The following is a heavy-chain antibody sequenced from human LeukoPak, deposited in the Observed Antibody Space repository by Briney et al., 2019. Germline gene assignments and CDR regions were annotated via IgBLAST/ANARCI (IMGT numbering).Heavy chain of an antibody. J-gene: IGHJ4*02. V-gene: IGHV3-49*04. D-gene: IGHD1-26*01. CDR2: IRSKTYGGTT. CDR1: GLTIGDDA. CDR3: SREDGGSYFRALRA. Sequence: PGRSLRLSCTTSGLTIGDDAVSWVRQAPGKGLEWIGFIRSKTYGGTTEYAASVKGRFIISRDDSKSIASLQMSSLQTEDTAVYYCSREDGGSYFRALRAWGQGTLVTVSS.